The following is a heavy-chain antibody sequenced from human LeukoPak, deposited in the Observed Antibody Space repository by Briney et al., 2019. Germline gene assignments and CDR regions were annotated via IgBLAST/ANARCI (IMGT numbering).Heavy chain of an antibody. V-gene: IGHV1-69*01. J-gene: IGHJ4*02. CDR2: IIPIFGTA. Sequence: SLKASCKASGGTFSSYAISWVRQAPGQGLEWMGGIIPIFGTANYAKKFQGRVTITADESTSTAYMELSSLRSEDTAVYYCARDSDDFWSGYYTPQFDYWGQGTLVTVSS. CDR3: ARDSDDFWSGYYTPQFDY. CDR1: GGTFSSYA. D-gene: IGHD3-3*01.